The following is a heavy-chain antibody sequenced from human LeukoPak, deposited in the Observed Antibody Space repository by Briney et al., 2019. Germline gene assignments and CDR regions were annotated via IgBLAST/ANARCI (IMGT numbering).Heavy chain of an antibody. D-gene: IGHD3-10*01. J-gene: IGHJ4*02. V-gene: IGHV3-21*04. CDR3: ARSRGMVRGVITYYFDY. Sequence: GGSLRLSCAASGFTFSRYSMNWVRQAPGRGLEWVSSISISSNYIYYTDSVKGRFTISRDNSKNTLYLQMNSLRAEDTAVYYCARSRGMVRGVITYYFDYWGQGTLVTVSS. CDR2: ISISSNYI. CDR1: GFTFSRYS.